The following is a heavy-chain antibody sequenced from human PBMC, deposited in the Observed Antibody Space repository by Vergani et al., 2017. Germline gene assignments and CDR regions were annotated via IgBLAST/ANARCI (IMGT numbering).Heavy chain of an antibody. V-gene: IGHV4-4*07. CDR2: IYPNGNG. CDR1: GGSLSDFY. Sequence: QLQLQESGSGLVKPSDTLSLTCTVSGGSLSDFYWTWIRQPAGRGLEWIGRIYPNGNGNYNESLRSRLTMSIDTSRSQFSLSLSSVTAADTAVYYCARGNCGVNCPKYNWLAPWGRGILVTVSS. D-gene: IGHD2-21*01. CDR3: ARGNCGVNCPKYNWLAP. J-gene: IGHJ5*02.